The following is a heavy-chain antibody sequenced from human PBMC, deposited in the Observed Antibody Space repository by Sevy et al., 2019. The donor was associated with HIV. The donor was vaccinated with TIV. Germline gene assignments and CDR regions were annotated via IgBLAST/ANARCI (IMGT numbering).Heavy chain of an antibody. CDR1: GGTFSSYA. CDR2: IIPIFGTA. D-gene: IGHD3-22*01. J-gene: IGHJ3*02. CDR3: ARGNGFYYDSSGYYIPDAFDI. Sequence: ASVKVSCKASGGTFSSYAISWVRQAPGQGLEWMGGIIPIFGTANYAQKFQGRVTITADESTSTAYMELSSLGSEDPAVYYCARGNGFYYDSSGYYIPDAFDIWGQGTMVTVSS. V-gene: IGHV1-69*13.